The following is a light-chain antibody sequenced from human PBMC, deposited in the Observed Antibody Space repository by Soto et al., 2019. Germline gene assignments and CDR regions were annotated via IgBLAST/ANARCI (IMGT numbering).Light chain of an antibody. J-gene: IGKJ2*01. CDR3: QQYGSSPYT. CDR1: QSVSSSY. CDR2: GAS. Sequence: EIVLTQSPGTLSLSPGERATLSCRASQSVSSSYLDWYQQTPGQAPRLLIYGASSRATGIPDRVSGSGSGTDFTLTISRLETEDFAVYYCQQYGSSPYTFGQGTKLEIK. V-gene: IGKV3-20*01.